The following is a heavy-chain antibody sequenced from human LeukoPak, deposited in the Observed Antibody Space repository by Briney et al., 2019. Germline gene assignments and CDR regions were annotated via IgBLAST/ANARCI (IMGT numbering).Heavy chain of an antibody. V-gene: IGHV1-18*01. D-gene: IGHD2-15*01. CDR2: ISAYNGNT. CDR1: GYTFTSYG. J-gene: IGHJ4*02. Sequence: ASVKVSCKASGYTFTSYGISWVRQAPGQGLEWMGWISAYNGNTNYAQKLQGRVTMTTDTSTSTAYMELRSLRSDDTAVYYCASRGSGYCSGGSCYGDWGQGTLVTVSS. CDR3: ASRGSGYCSGGSCYGD.